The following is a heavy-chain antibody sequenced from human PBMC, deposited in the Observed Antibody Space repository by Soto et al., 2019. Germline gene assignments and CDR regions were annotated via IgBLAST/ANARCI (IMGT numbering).Heavy chain of an antibody. V-gene: IGHV3-49*04. J-gene: IGHJ6*04. CDR1: GFTFGDYA. Sequence: GGSLRLSCTASGFTFGDYAMSWVRQAPGKGLEWVGFIRSKTYGGTAEYAASVKGRFTISRDDSKSIAYLQMNSLKTEDTAVYYCTRDQPLTPWGKGTMVTVCS. CDR2: IRSKTYGGTA. CDR3: TRDQPLTP.